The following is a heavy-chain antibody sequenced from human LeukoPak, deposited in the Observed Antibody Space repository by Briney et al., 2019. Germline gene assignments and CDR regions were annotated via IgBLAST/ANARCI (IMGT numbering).Heavy chain of an antibody. D-gene: IGHD3-22*01. CDR2: IYYSGST. CDR1: GGSISSYY. V-gene: IGHV4-59*12. J-gene: IGHJ4*02. CDR3: ARARDSSGYYSKAVFDY. Sequence: PSETLSLTCTVSGGSISSYYWSWIRQPPGKGLEWIGYIYYSGSTNYNPSLKSRVTISVDTSKNQFSLKLSSVTAADTAVYYCARARDSSGYYSKAVFDYWGQGTLVTVSS.